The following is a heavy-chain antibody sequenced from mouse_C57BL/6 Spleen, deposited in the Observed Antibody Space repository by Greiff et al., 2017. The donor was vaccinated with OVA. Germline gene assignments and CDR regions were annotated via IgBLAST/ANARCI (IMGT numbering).Heavy chain of an antibody. D-gene: IGHD1-1*01. CDR3: ARELVATTYWYFDV. V-gene: IGHV1-55*01. J-gene: IGHJ1*03. Sequence: QVQLQQPGAELVKPGASVKLSCKASGYTFTSYWITWVKQRPGQGLEWIGDISPGSGSTNYNEKFKSKATLTVDTSSSTAYMQLSSLTSEDSAVYYCARELVATTYWYFDVWGTGTTVTVSS. CDR2: ISPGSGST. CDR1: GYTFTSYW.